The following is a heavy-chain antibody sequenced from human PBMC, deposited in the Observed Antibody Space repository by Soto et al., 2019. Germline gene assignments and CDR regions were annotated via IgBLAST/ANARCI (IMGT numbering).Heavy chain of an antibody. Sequence: ASVKVSCKASGYTFTGYYMHCMRQAPGQGLEWMGWINPNSGGTNYAQKFQGWVTMTRDTSISTAYMELSRLRSDDTAVYYCARDTRLSPKGISKDIVATRSFGYWGQGTLVTVSS. CDR3: ARDTRLSPKGISKDIVATRSFGY. V-gene: IGHV1-2*04. D-gene: IGHD5-12*01. CDR1: GYTFTGYY. J-gene: IGHJ4*02. CDR2: INPNSGGT.